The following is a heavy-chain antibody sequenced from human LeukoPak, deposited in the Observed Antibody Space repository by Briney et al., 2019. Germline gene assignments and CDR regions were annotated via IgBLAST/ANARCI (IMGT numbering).Heavy chain of an antibody. D-gene: IGHD5-24*01. CDR1: GGSISSDY. Sequence: SETLSLTCTVSGGSISSDYWSWIRQPAGKGLEWIGRIYTSVSTNYNPSLKSRVTMSVDTSKNQFSLKLSSVTAADTAVYYCAREPTKFRRLRTWYFDLWGRGTLVTVSS. CDR3: AREPTKFRRLRTWYFDL. CDR2: IYTSVST. J-gene: IGHJ2*01. V-gene: IGHV4-4*07.